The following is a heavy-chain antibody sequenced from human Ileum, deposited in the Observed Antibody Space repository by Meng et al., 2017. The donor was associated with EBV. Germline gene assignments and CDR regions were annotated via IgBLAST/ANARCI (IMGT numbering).Heavy chain of an antibody. CDR2: ITHSGST. D-gene: IGHD3-22*01. J-gene: IGHJ4*02. V-gene: IGHV4-34*01. Sequence: QVKLRQWGAELLKPSETLSLTCAVYGGSFSGYYWSWIRQPPGKGLEWIGEITHSGSTNYNSSLKSRVTILVDTSKNQLSLKMNSVTAADTAVYYCARCYDSSGYYELNHFDHWGQGTLVTVSS. CDR1: GGSFSGYY. CDR3: ARCYDSSGYYELNHFDH.